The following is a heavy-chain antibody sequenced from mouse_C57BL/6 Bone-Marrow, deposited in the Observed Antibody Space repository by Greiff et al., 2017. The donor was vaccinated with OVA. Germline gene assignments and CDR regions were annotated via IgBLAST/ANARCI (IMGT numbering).Heavy chain of an antibody. V-gene: IGHV3-6*01. CDR2: ISYDGSN. J-gene: IGHJ2*01. CDR1: GYSITSGYY. D-gene: IGHD2-4*01. Sequence: ESGPGLVKPSQSLSLTCSVTGYSITSGYYWNWIRQFPGNKLEWMGYISYDGSNNYNPSLKNRISITRDTSKNQFFLKLNSVTTEDTATYYCALIYYEDYWGQGTTLTVSS. CDR3: ALIYYEDY.